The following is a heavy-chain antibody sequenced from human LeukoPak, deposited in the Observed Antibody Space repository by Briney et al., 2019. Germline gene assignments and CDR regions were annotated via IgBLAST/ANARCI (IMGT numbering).Heavy chain of an antibody. CDR2: IIPIFGTA. CDR1: GGTFSSYA. D-gene: IGHD4-23*01. J-gene: IGHJ6*03. V-gene: IGHV1-69*05. Sequence: VASVKVSCKASGGTFSSYAISWVRQAPGQGLEWMGGIIPIFGTANYAQKFQGRVTITTDESTSTAYMEPSSLRSEDTAVYYCATVVTHAPYYYYYMDVWGKGTTVTVSS. CDR3: ATVVTHAPYYYYYMDV.